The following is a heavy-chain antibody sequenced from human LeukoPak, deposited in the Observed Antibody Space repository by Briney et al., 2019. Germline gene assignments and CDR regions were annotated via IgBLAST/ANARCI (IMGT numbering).Heavy chain of an antibody. V-gene: IGHV4-39*01. CDR1: GGSISSSSYY. CDR2: IYYSGST. CDR3: ARTVQDIVATNWFDP. D-gene: IGHD5-12*01. Sequence: PSETLSLTCTVSGGSISSSSYYWGWLRQPPGKGLEWLGSIYYSGSTYCNPSLKSRVTISVDTSKNQFSLKLSSVTAADTAVYYCARTVQDIVATNWFDPWGQGTLVTVSS. J-gene: IGHJ5*02.